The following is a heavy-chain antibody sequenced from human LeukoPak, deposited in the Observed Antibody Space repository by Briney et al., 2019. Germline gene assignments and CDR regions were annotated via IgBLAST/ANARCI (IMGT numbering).Heavy chain of an antibody. D-gene: IGHD5-12*01. CDR1: GFTFSSYG. CDR3: AKASPGGYVPQH. Sequence: GGSLRLSCAASGFTFSSYGMHWVRQAPGKGLEWVAVISYDGSNKYYADSVKGRFTISRDNSKNTLYLQMNSLRAEDTAVYYCAKASPGGYVPQHWGQGTLVTVSS. CDR2: ISYDGSNK. V-gene: IGHV3-30*18. J-gene: IGHJ1*01.